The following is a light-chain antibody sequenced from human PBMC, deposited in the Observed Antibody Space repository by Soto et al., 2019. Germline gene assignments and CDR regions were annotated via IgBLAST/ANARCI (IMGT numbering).Light chain of an antibody. V-gene: IGLV2-14*03. CDR1: TFKN. J-gene: IGLJ1*01. CDR3: SSYSISSSTYV. Sequence: QSALTQPASVSGSPGQSITISCTGTTFKNVSWYQQYPGKAPKLIIFDVANRPSGVSHRFSGSVSAYTASLTISGPRADDEADYYCSSYSISSSTYVFGTGTKLTVL. CDR2: DVA.